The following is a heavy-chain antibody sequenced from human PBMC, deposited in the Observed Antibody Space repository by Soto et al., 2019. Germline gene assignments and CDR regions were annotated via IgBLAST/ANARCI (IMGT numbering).Heavy chain of an antibody. V-gene: IGHV4-4*02. CDR1: GGSISMNW. CDR3: ARIHGPSGNYDLDY. Sequence: SETLSLTCAVSGGSISMNWWSWVRQPPGKGLEWIGEIYHSGSTNYNPSLKSRVTISVDKSKNQFSLKLSSVTAADTATYYCARIHGPSGNYDLDYWGQGTLVTVSS. CDR2: IYHSGST. J-gene: IGHJ4*02. D-gene: IGHD5-12*01.